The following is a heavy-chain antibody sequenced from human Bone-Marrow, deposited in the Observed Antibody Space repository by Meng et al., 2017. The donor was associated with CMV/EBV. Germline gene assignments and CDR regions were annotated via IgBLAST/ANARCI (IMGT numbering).Heavy chain of an antibody. D-gene: IGHD3-10*01. CDR2: IKQDGSEK. J-gene: IGHJ3*02. CDR1: GFTFSSYW. CDR3: ARDFNAPLWFGELWPNAFDI. Sequence: GGSLKISCAASGFTFSSYWMSWVRQAPGKGLEWVANIKQDGSEKYYVDSVKGRFTISRDNAKNSLYLQMDSLRAEDTAVYYCARDFNAPLWFGELWPNAFDIWGQGPMVTVSS. V-gene: IGHV3-7*01.